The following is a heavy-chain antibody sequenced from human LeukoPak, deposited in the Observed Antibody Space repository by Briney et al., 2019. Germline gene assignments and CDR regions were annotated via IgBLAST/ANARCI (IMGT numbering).Heavy chain of an antibody. CDR3: ASTLRNYYDSRGYFDY. CDR2: INPNSGGT. J-gene: IGHJ4*02. V-gene: IGHV1-2*02. Sequence: GASVKVSCKASGYTFTGYYMHWVRQAPGQGLEWMGWINPNSGGTNYALKFQGRVTMTRDTSISTAYMELSRLRSDDTAVYYCASTLRNYYDSRGYFDYWGQGTLVTVSS. D-gene: IGHD3-22*01. CDR1: GYTFTGYY.